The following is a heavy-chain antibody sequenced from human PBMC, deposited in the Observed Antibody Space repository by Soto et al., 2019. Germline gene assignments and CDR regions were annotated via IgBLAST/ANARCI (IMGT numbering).Heavy chain of an antibody. V-gene: IGHV3-30*18. J-gene: IGHJ6*02. D-gene: IGHD4-4*01. Sequence: LRLSCAASGFTFSSYGMHWVRQAPGKGLEWVAVISYDGSNKYYADSVKGRFTISRDNSKNTLYLQMNSLRAEDTAVYYCAKDVVKVRPGYSNYGRGIYYYYGMDVWGQGTTVTVSS. CDR2: ISYDGSNK. CDR1: GFTFSSYG. CDR3: AKDVVKVRPGYSNYGRGIYYYYGMDV.